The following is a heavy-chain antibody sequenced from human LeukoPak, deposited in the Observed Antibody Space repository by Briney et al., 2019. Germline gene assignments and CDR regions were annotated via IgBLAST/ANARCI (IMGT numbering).Heavy chain of an antibody. CDR2: ISSSSSYI. Sequence: GGSLRLSCAASGFTFSSYSMNWVRQAPGKGLEWVSSISSSSSYIYYADSVKGRFTISRDNSKNTLYLQMNSLRAEDTAVYYCANGCSGGSCYYPLVDAFDIWGQGTMVTVSS. J-gene: IGHJ3*02. CDR1: GFTFSSYS. V-gene: IGHV3-21*01. CDR3: ANGCSGGSCYYPLVDAFDI. D-gene: IGHD2-15*01.